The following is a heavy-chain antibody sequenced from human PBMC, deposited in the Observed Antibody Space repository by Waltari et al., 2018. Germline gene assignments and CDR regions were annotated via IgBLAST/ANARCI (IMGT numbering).Heavy chain of an antibody. CDR2: IYHDGTT. J-gene: IGHJ5*02. CDR3: TRQTLGYCTSAACRRLEA. CDR1: GYAINSGFY. V-gene: IGHV4-38-2*01. D-gene: IGHD2-8*02. Sequence: QVQLQESGPRLVKPSETLSLTCDVSGYAINSGFYWGRSRQAPEKGLEWIATIYHDGTTFYNPSLTSRVTTSMDTSKNQISLKLKSVTAADTAVYYCTRQTLGYCTSAACRRLEAWGQGTLVTVSS.